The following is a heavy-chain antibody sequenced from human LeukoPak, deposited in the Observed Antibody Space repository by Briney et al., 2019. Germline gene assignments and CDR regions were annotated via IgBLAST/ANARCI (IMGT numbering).Heavy chain of an antibody. Sequence: GGSLRLSCAASGFTVSRNYMSWVRQALGKGLEWVSVIYSGGSTYYADSVKGRFTISRDNSKNTLYLQMNSLRAEDTAVYYCARFVVVVPAAMGNWFDPWGQGTLVTVSS. D-gene: IGHD2-2*01. CDR3: ARFVVVVPAAMGNWFDP. V-gene: IGHV3-66*02. CDR2: IYSGGST. J-gene: IGHJ5*02. CDR1: GFTVSRNY.